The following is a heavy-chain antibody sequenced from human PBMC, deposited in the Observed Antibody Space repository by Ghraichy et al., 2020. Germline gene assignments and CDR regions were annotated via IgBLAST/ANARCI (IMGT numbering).Heavy chain of an antibody. CDR3: AKDRETTVTTSEDY. V-gene: IGHV3-23*01. CDR2: ISGSGGST. J-gene: IGHJ4*02. CDR1: GFTFSSYA. Sequence: ESLNISCAASGFTFSSYAMNWVRRAPGKGLEWVSAISGSGGSTYYADSVKGRFTISRDNSKNTLYLQMNSLRAEDTAVYYCAKDRETTVTTSEDYWGQGTLVTASS. D-gene: IGHD4-17*01.